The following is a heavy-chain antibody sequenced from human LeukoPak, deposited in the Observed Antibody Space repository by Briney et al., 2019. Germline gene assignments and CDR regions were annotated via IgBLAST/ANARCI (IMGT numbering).Heavy chain of an antibody. J-gene: IGHJ4*02. CDR1: GFTFSGHY. D-gene: IGHD6-6*01. V-gene: IGHV3-7*03. CDR2: IKQDGSEK. CDR3: AREYTSLARRPFDY. Sequence: GGSLRLSCTASGFTFSGHYASWVRQAPGKGLEWVANIKQDGSEKYYVDTVKGRFTISRDNAKNSLYLQMNSLRAEDTAVYYCAREYTSLARRPFDYWGQGTLVTVSS.